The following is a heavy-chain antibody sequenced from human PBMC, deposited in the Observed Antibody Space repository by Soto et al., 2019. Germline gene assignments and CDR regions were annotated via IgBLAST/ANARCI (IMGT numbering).Heavy chain of an antibody. CDR2: IWYDGSNK. CDR3: ARTLEYSSSSPY. D-gene: IGHD6-6*01. Sequence: PGGSLRLSCAASGFTFSSYGMHWVRQAPGKGLEWVAVIWYDGSNKYYADSVKGRFTISRDNSKNTLYLQMNSLRAEDTAVYYWARTLEYSSSSPYWGQGTLVTVSS. J-gene: IGHJ4*02. CDR1: GFTFSSYG. V-gene: IGHV3-33*01.